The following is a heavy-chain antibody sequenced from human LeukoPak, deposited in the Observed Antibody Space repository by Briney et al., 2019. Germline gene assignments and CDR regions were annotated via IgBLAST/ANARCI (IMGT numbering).Heavy chain of an antibody. CDR1: GFTFSDHF. CDR2: SRNKAKSYTT. D-gene: IGHD6-19*01. Sequence: PGGSLRLSCAVSGFTFSDHFLDWVRQAPGKGLEWVGRSRNKAKSYTTEYAASVKGRFTISRDDSKNSLYLQMNSLKTEDTAVYYCVRVGSVAGSGYLDYWGQGTLVTISS. V-gene: IGHV3-72*01. CDR3: VRVGSVAGSGYLDY. J-gene: IGHJ4*02.